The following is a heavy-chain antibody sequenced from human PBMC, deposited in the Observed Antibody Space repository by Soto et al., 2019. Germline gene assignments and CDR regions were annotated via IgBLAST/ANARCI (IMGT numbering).Heavy chain of an antibody. CDR3: ARLQYSGSYGPSDAFDI. J-gene: IGHJ3*02. Sequence: SETLSLTCIVSGGSISSISYYWGWIRQPPGKGLEWIGSIYYSGSTYYNPSLKSRVTISVDTSKNQFSLKLSSVTAADTAVYYCARLQYSGSYGPSDAFDIWGQGTMVTVSS. CDR2: IYYSGST. CDR1: GGSISSISYY. D-gene: IGHD1-26*01. V-gene: IGHV4-39*01.